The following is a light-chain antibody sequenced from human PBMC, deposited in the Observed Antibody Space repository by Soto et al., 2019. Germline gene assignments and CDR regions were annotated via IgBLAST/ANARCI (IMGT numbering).Light chain of an antibody. V-gene: IGLV2-14*01. J-gene: IGLJ1*01. Sequence: QSVLTQPASVSGSPGQSITISCTGTNSNVGGYNYVSWYQQHPGKAPKLLIHGVSNRPSGVSNRFSGSKSGNTASLTISGLQAEDEAEYYCNSYTSSSTLYVFGTGTKLTVL. CDR2: GVS. CDR1: NSNVGGYNY. CDR3: NSYTSSSTLYV.